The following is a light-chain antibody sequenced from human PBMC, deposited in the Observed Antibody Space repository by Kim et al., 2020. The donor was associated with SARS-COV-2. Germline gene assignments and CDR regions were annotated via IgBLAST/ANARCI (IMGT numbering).Light chain of an antibody. CDR1: QSGSSY. CDR2: GAS. CDR3: QQYDNWWT. Sequence: AASRGDSVTLSCRASQSGSSYLAWYQQKPAQPPRLLIYGASTRATGIPARFSGSGSGKEFTLTISSLQYEDFAVYYCQQYDNWWTFGQGTKVDIK. J-gene: IGKJ1*01. V-gene: IGKV3-15*01.